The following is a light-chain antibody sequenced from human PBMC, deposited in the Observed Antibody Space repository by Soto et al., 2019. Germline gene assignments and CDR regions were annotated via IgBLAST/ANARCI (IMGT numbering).Light chain of an antibody. J-gene: IGKJ5*01. CDR2: DAS. CDR1: QSVSSH. Sequence: EIVLTQSPATLSLSPGEGTTVSCRASQSVSSHLAWYQQKRGQAPRLLIYDASSRASGIPARFSGRGSATDFTLTISYLAPEYFAIYYCQQGGNWPLTFGQGTRLEIK. V-gene: IGKV3-11*01. CDR3: QQGGNWPLT.